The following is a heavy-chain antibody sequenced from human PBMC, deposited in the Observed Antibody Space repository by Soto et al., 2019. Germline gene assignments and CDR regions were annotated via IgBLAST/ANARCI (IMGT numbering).Heavy chain of an antibody. D-gene: IGHD5-12*01. CDR2: IYNSGNT. CDR3: ARDGYENWLDP. CDR1: GASISSYY. Sequence: QVQLQESGPGLVKPSETLSLTCTVSGASISSYYWSWIRQPPGKGLEWIGYIYNSGNTNYNPSLKSRVTISVDTSKNQFSLKLRSVTAADTAVYYCARDGYENWLDPWGQGTLVTVSS. J-gene: IGHJ5*02. V-gene: IGHV4-59*01.